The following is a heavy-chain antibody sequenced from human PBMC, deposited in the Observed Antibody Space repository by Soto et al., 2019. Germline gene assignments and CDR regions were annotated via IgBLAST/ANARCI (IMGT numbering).Heavy chain of an antibody. Sequence: QVQLVQSGAEVKKPGASVKVSCKASGYTFTSYGISWVRQAPGQGLEWMGWISAYNGNTNYAQKLQGRVTMTTDTSTITAYLELRSLRSDNTALYYCARALGSSCYPNDAFDIWGQAHIITVSS. CDR3: ARALGSSCYPNDAFDI. CDR1: GYTFTSYG. J-gene: IGHJ3*02. CDR2: ISAYNGNT. D-gene: IGHD6-13*01. V-gene: IGHV1-18*01.